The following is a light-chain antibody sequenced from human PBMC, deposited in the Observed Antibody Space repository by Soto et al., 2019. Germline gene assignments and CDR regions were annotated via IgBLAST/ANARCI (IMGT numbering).Light chain of an antibody. CDR3: QQYNSSRT. CDR2: KAS. Sequence: DIQMTQSPSTLSASVGDRVTITCRASQSISSWLAWYQQKPGKAPKLLIYKASSLESGVPSRFSGSGSGTEFTLTISSLQPDDFATYYCQQYNSSRTFGQGTKVEIK. J-gene: IGKJ1*01. CDR1: QSISSW. V-gene: IGKV1-5*03.